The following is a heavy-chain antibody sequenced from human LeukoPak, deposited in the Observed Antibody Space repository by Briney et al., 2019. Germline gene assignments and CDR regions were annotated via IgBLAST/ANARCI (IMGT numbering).Heavy chain of an antibody. CDR2: MNPNSGNT. J-gene: IGHJ4*02. Sequence: ASVKVSCKASGYTFTSYDVNWVRQATGQGLEWMGWMNPNSGNTGYAQKFQGRVTMTRNTSISTAYMELSSLRSEDTAVYYCASGVVHYDYVWGSPSDYWGQGTLVTVSS. CDR3: ASGVVHYDYVWGSPSDY. CDR1: GYTFTSYD. V-gene: IGHV1-8*01. D-gene: IGHD3-16*01.